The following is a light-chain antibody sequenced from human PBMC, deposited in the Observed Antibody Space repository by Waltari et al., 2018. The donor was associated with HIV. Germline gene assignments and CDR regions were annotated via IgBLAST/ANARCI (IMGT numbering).Light chain of an antibody. CDR2: EVS. CDR3: CSYAGSSSWV. V-gene: IGLV2-23*02. Sequence: QSALTQPASVSGSPGQSITISCTGTRSDVGSYTLVSWYQQPPGKAPKLMIYEVSKRPSGVSNLFSVSKSGNTASLTLSWLQAEDEADYYCCSYAGSSSWVFGGGTKLPVL. J-gene: IGLJ3*02. CDR1: RSDVGSYTL.